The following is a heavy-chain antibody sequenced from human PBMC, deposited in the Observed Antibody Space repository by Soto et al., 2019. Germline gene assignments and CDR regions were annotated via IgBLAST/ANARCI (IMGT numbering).Heavy chain of an antibody. CDR1: GVSIRSYY. V-gene: IGHV4-59*05. Sequence: LSLTYPVAGVSIRSYYGILLRQTPGKGLEWIGSIYYSGSTYYNPSLKSRVTISVDTSKNQFSLKLSSVTAADTAVYYCARQGRELLWFGELGSNWFDPWGQGTLVTFSS. D-gene: IGHD3-10*01. CDR3: ARQGRELLWFGELGSNWFDP. J-gene: IGHJ5*02. CDR2: IYYSGST.